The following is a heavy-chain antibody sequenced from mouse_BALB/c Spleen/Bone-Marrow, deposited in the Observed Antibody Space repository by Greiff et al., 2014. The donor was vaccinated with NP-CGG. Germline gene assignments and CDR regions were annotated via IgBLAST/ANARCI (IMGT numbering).Heavy chain of an antibody. CDR1: RFTFTDYF. V-gene: IGHV7-3*02. J-gene: IGHJ2*01. D-gene: IGHD5-1*01. CDR2: IRNKPNGYTT. Sequence: EVHGVESGGGLVQPGGSLRLSCTTSRFTFTDYFMTWVRQPPGKALEWLGFIRNKPNGYTTEYNPSVKGRFTISRDNSQGILYLQMNTLRAEDSAIYYCARDYSGYFDFWGQGTTLTVSS. CDR3: ARDYSGYFDF.